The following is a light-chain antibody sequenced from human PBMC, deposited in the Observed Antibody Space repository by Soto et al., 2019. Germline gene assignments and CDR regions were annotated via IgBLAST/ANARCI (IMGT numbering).Light chain of an antibody. CDR2: DAS. J-gene: IGKJ1*01. Sequence: EIVMTQSPATLSVSPGERVTLSCRASQSVSSNLACYQQKPGQAPRLLIYDASTRATSIPARISGSGSGTEFTLTINSLQSEDFAVYYCQQYNNWRTFGQGTKVDIK. CDR3: QQYNNWRT. V-gene: IGKV3-15*01. CDR1: QSVSSN.